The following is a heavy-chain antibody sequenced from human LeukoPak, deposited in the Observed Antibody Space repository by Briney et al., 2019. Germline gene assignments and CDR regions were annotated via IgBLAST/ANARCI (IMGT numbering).Heavy chain of an antibody. V-gene: IGHV4-59*01. CDR1: GGSISSYY. D-gene: IGHD3-22*01. CDR2: IYYSGST. CDR3: ARDGYYDSSGYSFQH. Sequence: PSETLSLTCIVSGGSISSYYWSWIRQPPGKGLEWIGYIYYSGSTNYNPSLKSRVTISVDTSKNQFSLKLSSVTAADTAVYYCARDGYYDSSGYSFQHWGQGTLVTVSS. J-gene: IGHJ1*01.